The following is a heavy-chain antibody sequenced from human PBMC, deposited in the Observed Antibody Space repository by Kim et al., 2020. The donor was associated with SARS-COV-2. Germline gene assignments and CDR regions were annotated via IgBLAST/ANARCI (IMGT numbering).Heavy chain of an antibody. CDR1: GGSISSGDYY. Sequence: SETLSLTCTVSGGSISSGDYYWSWIRQPPGKGLEWIGYIYYSGSTYYNPSLKSRVTISVDTSKNQFSLKLSSVTAADTAVYYCARFRQSVVPAAMYFDYWGQGTLGTVSS. V-gene: IGHV4-30-4*01. D-gene: IGHD2-2*01. J-gene: IGHJ4*02. CDR3: ARFRQSVVPAAMYFDY. CDR2: IYYSGST.